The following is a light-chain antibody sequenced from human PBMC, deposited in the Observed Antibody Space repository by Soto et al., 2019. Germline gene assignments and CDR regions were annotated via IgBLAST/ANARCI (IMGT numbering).Light chain of an antibody. CDR1: QGISSW. Sequence: DIQMTQSPSSVSASVVDRFTITFRASQGISSWLAWYQQKPGKAPKLLIYAAPSLQSGVPSRFSGSRSGTDFTLTISSLQPEDFATYYCQQSYSTPRTFGQGTKVDIK. V-gene: IGKV1-12*01. J-gene: IGKJ1*01. CDR3: QQSYSTPRT. CDR2: AAP.